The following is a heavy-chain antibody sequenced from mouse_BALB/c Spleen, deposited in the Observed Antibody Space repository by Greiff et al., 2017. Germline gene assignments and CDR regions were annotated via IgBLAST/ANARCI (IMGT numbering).Heavy chain of an antibody. CDR3: TRERDYDPFAY. J-gene: IGHJ3*01. CDR1: GYSFTSYW. D-gene: IGHD2-4*01. Sequence: VQLQQSGTVLARPGASVKMSCKASGYSFTSYWMHWVKQRPGQGLEWIGAIYPGNSDTSYNQKFKGKAKLTAVTSASTAYMELSSLTNEDSAVYYCTRERDYDPFAYWGQGTLVTVSA. V-gene: IGHV1-5*01. CDR2: IYPGNSDT.